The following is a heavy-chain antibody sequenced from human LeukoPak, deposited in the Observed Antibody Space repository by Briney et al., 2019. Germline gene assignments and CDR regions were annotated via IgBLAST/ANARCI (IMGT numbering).Heavy chain of an antibody. CDR1: GDSVSRNSAA. V-gene: IGHV6-1*01. CDR2: TYYRSKSYN. Sequence: SQTLSLTRDISGDSVSRNSAAWNWIRQSPSRGLERLRRTYYRSKSYNDYAVSVKSRITIHPDPSKKQFSLQLNSVTHEDTAVYSRARGSSSWYPDDAFDIWGQGTMVTVSS. CDR3: ARGSSSWYPDDAFDI. J-gene: IGHJ3*02. D-gene: IGHD6-13*01.